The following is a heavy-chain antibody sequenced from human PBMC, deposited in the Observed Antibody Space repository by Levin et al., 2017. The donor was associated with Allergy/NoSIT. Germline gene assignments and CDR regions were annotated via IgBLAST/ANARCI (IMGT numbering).Heavy chain of an antibody. D-gene: IGHD3-22*01. CDR2: ISGSGAGT. CDR1: GFTFSSYA. Sequence: GESLKISCAASGFTFSSYAMNWVRQAPGKALEWVSGISGSGAGTYYADSVKGRFTISRDNSKNTLYLQMNSLRAEDTALYYCSTGGTSVNYAPYNSFDRWGQGTLVTVSS. J-gene: IGHJ5*02. CDR3: STGGTSVNYAPYNSFDR. V-gene: IGHV3-23*01.